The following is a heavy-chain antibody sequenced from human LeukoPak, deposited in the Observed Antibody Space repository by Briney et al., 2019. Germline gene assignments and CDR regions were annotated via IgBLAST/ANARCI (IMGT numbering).Heavy chain of an antibody. D-gene: IGHD1-26*01. V-gene: IGHV3-11*01. CDR2: ISSSGSTI. Sequence: GGSLRLSCAASGFTFSDYYMSWIRQAPGKGLEWVSYISSSGSTIYYADSVKGRFTISRDNAKNSLYLQMNSLRAEDTAVYYRASPSEVGAIDYWGQGTLVTVSS. CDR3: ASPSEVGAIDY. CDR1: GFTFSDYY. J-gene: IGHJ4*02.